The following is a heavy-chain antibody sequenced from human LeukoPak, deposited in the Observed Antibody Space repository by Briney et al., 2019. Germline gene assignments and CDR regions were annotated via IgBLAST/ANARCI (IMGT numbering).Heavy chain of an antibody. V-gene: IGHV4-38-2*02. CDR2: VYYGGST. CDR3: ANGGDVELPPTHDY. CDR1: GYSNSSGYY. J-gene: IGHJ4*02. D-gene: IGHD3-16*01. Sequence: SDTLSLPCTLCGYSNSSGYYWGWIRHPPGNGLEWIGLVYYGGSTYFTPSLESRVSISLHTSKNQFSLSLTSVTAADTAVYFCANGGDVELPPTHDYWGRGTLVIVSS.